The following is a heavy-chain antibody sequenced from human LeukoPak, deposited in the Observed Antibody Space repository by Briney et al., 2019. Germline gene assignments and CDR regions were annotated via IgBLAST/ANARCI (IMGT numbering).Heavy chain of an antibody. CDR1: RFTFNDFV. V-gene: IGHV3-20*04. Sequence: GGSLRLSCVTSRFTFNDFVMYWVRQPLGKGLGWVSGVIWNVGTIGYVDAVKRRLIISRENDMKSVDLQMNSLRPDDTALYYCGKDRQYYDSGMGRGLDYWGQGILVPV. CDR3: GKDRQYYDSGMGRGLDY. J-gene: IGHJ4*02. D-gene: IGHD3-16*01. CDR2: VIWNVGTI.